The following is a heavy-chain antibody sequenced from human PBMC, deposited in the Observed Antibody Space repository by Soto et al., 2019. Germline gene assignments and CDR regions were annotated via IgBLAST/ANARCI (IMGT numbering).Heavy chain of an antibody. D-gene: IGHD6-13*01. CDR3: ARVDGVGYSSSWYYFDY. J-gene: IGHJ4*02. V-gene: IGHV3-23*01. CDR2: ISGSGGST. Sequence: EVQLLESGGGLVQPGGSLRLSCAASGFTFSSYAMSWVRQAPGKGLEWVSAISGSGGSTYYADSVKGRFTISRDNSKNTLYLQMNSLRADDTAVYYCARVDGVGYSSSWYYFDYWGQGTLVTVSS. CDR1: GFTFSSYA.